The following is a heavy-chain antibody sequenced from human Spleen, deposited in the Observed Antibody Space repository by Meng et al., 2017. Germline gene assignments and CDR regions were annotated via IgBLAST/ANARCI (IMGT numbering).Heavy chain of an antibody. CDR3: AGSNSRYYFDF. J-gene: IGHJ4*02. V-gene: IGHV1-46*01. D-gene: IGHD4-11*01. Sequence: QGQVVESGAEVKKPGASVKVSCKASGHTFTSYYVHWVRQAPRQGLEWMGIISPSGDSASYTENFQGRVTITWDTSTSTVYMELSSLKSEDTALYYCAGSNSRYYFDFWGQGTLVTVSS. CDR1: GHTFTSYY. CDR2: ISPSGDSA.